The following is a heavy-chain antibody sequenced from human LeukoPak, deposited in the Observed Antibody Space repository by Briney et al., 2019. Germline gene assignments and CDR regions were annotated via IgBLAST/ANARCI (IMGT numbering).Heavy chain of an antibody. V-gene: IGHV3-30*18. D-gene: IGHD3-22*01. CDR2: IRYDGRHP. CDR3: VKDDCYDSCGYRD. J-gene: IGHJ4*02. CDR1: GFTFSSYD. Sequence: RGRSLRLSCGASGFTFSSYDMHWVRRAPGKGLEWVAGIRYDGRHPYHAESVKGRFTISRDNSKNTLYLPMNSLRAEDTAVDYCVKDDCYDSCGYRDWVQGTLDTVCS.